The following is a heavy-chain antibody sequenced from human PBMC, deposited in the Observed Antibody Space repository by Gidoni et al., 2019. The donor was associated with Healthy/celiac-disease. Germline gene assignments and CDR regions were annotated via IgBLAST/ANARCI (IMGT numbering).Heavy chain of an antibody. D-gene: IGHD2-2*01. J-gene: IGHJ4*02. Sequence: SSGSTIDYADSVKGRFTISRDKAKNSLYLQMNSLRAEDTAVYYCARGLASPHFDYWGQGTLVTVSS. V-gene: IGHV3-11*01. CDR2: SSGSTI. CDR3: ARGLASPHFDY.